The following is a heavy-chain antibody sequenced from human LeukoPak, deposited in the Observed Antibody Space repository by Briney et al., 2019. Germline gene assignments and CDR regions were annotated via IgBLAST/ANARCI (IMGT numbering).Heavy chain of an antibody. V-gene: IGHV3-30*03. Sequence: PGGSLGLSCAASGFTFSSYGMHWVRQAPGKGLEWVAVISYDGSNKYYADSVKGRFTISRDNSKNTLYLQMNSLRAEDTAVYYCARDRYYGGNFYYYYGMDVWGQGTTVTVSS. D-gene: IGHD4-23*01. CDR1: GFTFSSYG. CDR2: ISYDGSNK. CDR3: ARDRYYGGNFYYYYGMDV. J-gene: IGHJ6*02.